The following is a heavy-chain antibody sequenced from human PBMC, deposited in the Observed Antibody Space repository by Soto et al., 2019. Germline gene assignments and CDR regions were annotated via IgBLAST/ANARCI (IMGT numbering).Heavy chain of an antibody. Sequence: ASVKVSCKASGYTFTSYDISWVRQATGQGLEWMGWMNPNNGNTDYAPKFQGRVTMTMNTSIGTAYMELSSLRSEDTAVYYCARSPRNYYALGSYSYFRHWGQGTLVTVSS. V-gene: IGHV1-8*01. CDR2: MNPNNGNT. J-gene: IGHJ1*01. CDR3: ARSPRNYYALGSYSYFRH. D-gene: IGHD3-10*01. CDR1: GYTFTSYD.